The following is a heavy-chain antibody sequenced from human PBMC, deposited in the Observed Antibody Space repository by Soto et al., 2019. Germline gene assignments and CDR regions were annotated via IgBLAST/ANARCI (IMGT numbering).Heavy chain of an antibody. CDR1: GGSISSGGYY. CDR3: ARGAGSSYEDY. J-gene: IGHJ4*02. D-gene: IGHD6-13*01. V-gene: IGHV4-31*03. Sequence: QVQLQESGPGLVKPSQTLSLTCTVSGGSISSGGYYWSWIRQHPGKGLEWIGYIYYSGSTYYNPSLKSXXTXSXXTSKNQFSLKLSSVTAADTAVYYCARGAGSSYEDYWGQGTLVTVSS. CDR2: IYYSGST.